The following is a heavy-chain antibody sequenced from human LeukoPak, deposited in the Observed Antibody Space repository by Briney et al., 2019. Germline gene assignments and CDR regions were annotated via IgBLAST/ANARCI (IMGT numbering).Heavy chain of an antibody. CDR3: ARTMTGAFFDY. Sequence: PGGSLRLSCAASGFTFSTYWIHWVRQAPGKGLVWGSHINGDGSSTSYADSVKGRFAISRNNAKNTLYLQMNSLRAEDTAVYYCARTMTGAFFDYWGQGALVTVSS. D-gene: IGHD3-9*01. V-gene: IGHV3-74*01. CDR2: INGDGSST. J-gene: IGHJ4*02. CDR1: GFTFSTYW.